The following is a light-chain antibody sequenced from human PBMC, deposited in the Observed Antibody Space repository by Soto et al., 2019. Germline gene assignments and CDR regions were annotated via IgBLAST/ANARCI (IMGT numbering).Light chain of an antibody. Sequence: QSALTQPASVAGAHGQSSSISCTRTNRDVGGYNYVSWYQQHPGKAPKLMIYEVSNRPSGVSNRFSGSKSGNTASLTISGLQAKDEADYYCSSYTSSSTLVFGTGTKVTVL. CDR1: NRDVGGYNY. J-gene: IGLJ1*01. CDR2: EVS. V-gene: IGLV2-14*01. CDR3: SSYTSSSTLV.